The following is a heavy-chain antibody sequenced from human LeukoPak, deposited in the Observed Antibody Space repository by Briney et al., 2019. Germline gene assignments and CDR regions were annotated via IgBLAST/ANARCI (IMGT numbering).Heavy chain of an antibody. Sequence: GGSLRLSCAASGFTFSTYWMSWVRQPPGKGLEWVANIKRDGSEKYYVDSVKGRFTTSRDNAKNSLYLQMNSLRAEDTAVYYCARRRDGPVDYWGQGTLVTVSS. J-gene: IGHJ4*02. CDR2: IKRDGSEK. CDR3: ARRRDGPVDY. CDR1: GFTFSTYW. D-gene: IGHD5-24*01. V-gene: IGHV3-7*05.